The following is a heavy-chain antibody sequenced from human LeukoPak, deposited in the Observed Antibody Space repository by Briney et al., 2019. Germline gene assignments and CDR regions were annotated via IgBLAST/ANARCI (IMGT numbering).Heavy chain of an antibody. Sequence: SETLSLTCTVSGGSISSYYWSWIRQSPGKGLECIGYIHYTGSTNYNPALKSRVTISVGTSKNQSSLKLKSVTAADTAVYYCARGGYSGSGNDFRFAPWGQGTLVTVSS. J-gene: IGHJ5*02. V-gene: IGHV4-59*01. CDR2: IHYTGST. CDR1: GGSISSYY. CDR3: ARGGYSGSGNDFRFAP. D-gene: IGHD3-10*01.